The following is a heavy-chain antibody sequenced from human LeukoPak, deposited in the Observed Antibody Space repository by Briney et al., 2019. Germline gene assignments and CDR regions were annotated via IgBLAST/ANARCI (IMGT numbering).Heavy chain of an antibody. CDR3: ARDYADYVGYFFFDY. CDR2: IRQDGNWR. V-gene: IGHV3-7*03. Sequence: GGSLRLSCAASGFTFSRHWMSWVRQAPGKGLEWVAHIRQDGNWRHHVDSVKGRFTISRDNSQNTLYLQMNSLRAEDTAVYYCARDYADYVGYFFFDYWGQGTLVTVSS. J-gene: IGHJ4*02. D-gene: IGHD4-17*01. CDR1: GFTFSRHW.